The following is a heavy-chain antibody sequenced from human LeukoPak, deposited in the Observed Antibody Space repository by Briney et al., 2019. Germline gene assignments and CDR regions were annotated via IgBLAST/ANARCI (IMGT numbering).Heavy chain of an antibody. CDR1: GGTFSSYA. CDR3: ARAITRGADAFDI. V-gene: IGHV1-69*01. Sequence: SVKVSCKASGGTFSSYAISWVRQAPGQGLEWLGGIIPIFGTANYAQKFQGRVTITADESTSTAYMELSSLRSEDTAVYYCARAITRGADAFDIWGQGTMVTVSS. J-gene: IGHJ3*02. CDR2: IIPIFGTA. D-gene: IGHD1-26*01.